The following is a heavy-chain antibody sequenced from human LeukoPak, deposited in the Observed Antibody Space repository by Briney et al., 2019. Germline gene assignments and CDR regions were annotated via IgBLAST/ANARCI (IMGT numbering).Heavy chain of an antibody. CDR3: ARGMGGYGGYDY. V-gene: IGHV3-30*02. CDR1: GFTFSSYG. D-gene: IGHD5-12*01. J-gene: IGHJ4*02. CDR2: IRYDGRNK. Sequence: GGSLRLSCAASGFTFSSYGMHWVRQAPGKGLEWVAFIRYDGRNKYYADSVKGRFTISRDNSKNTLYPQMNSLRAEDTAVYYCARGMGGYGGYDYWGQGTLVTVSS.